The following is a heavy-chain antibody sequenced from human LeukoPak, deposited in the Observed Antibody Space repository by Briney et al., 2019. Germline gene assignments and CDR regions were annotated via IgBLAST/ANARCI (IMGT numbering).Heavy chain of an antibody. CDR2: ISSSSSYI. CDR1: GFTFSSYS. CDR3: ARDWASYGMDV. V-gene: IGHV3-21*01. D-gene: IGHD3-16*01. J-gene: IGHJ6*02. Sequence: GGSLRLSCAASGFTFSSYSMNWVRQAPGKGLEWVSSISSSSSYIYYADSVKGRFTISRDNAKNSLYLQMNSLRAEDTAVYYCARDWASYGMDVWGQGTTVTVSS.